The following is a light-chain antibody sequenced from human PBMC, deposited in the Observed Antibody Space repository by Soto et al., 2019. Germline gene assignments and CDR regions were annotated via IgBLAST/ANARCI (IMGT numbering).Light chain of an antibody. CDR2: DVS. J-gene: IGLJ1*01. Sequence: SALTQPASVSGSPGPAITISCSGTSSDVGAFNYVSWYQQHPGKAPKLMIYDVSNRPSGVSNRFSGSKSGNTASLTISGLRAEDEADYYCNSYTSNNTYVFGTGTKVTVL. CDR3: NSYTSNNTYV. CDR1: SSDVGAFNY. V-gene: IGLV2-14*03.